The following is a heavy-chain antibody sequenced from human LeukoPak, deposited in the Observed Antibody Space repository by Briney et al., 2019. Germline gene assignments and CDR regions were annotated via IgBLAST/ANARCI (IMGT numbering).Heavy chain of an antibody. CDR2: ISSSDSPSSTPI. CDR3: AKDLRFGDGYNIFDY. Sequence: GGSLRLSCAASGFSFSDYSMHWVRQAPGKGLDWVSYISSSDSPSSTPISYADSVKGRFTISRDNAKNSLHLQMNSLRAEDSAVYYCAKDLRFGDGYNIFDYWGQGTQVTVSS. J-gene: IGHJ4*02. CDR1: GFSFSDYS. D-gene: IGHD5-24*01. V-gene: IGHV3-48*01.